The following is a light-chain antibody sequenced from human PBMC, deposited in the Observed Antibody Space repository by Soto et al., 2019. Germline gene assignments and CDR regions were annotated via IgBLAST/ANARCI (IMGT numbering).Light chain of an antibody. CDR2: GAS. CDR3: QQYNEWPET. V-gene: IGKV3-15*01. J-gene: IGKJ1*01. Sequence: EIVMTQSPATLSVSPVEIATLSCRASHSVRSSLAWYQQKPGQAPRLLIHGASTRATGIPGRFSGSGSGTEFTLIISSLQSEDFAVYYCQQYNEWPETFGHGTKVDIK. CDR1: HSVRSS.